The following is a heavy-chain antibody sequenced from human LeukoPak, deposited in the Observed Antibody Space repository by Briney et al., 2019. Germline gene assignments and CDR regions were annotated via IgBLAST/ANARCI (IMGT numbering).Heavy chain of an antibody. Sequence: GGSLRLSCAASGFTFSNAWMNWVRQAPGKGLEWVGRIKSKTDGGTTDYAAPVKGGFTISRDDSKNTLYLQMNSLKTEDTAVYYCTTGEQLVHGYYYYGMDVWGQGTTDTVSS. CDR2: IKSKTDGGTT. J-gene: IGHJ6*02. V-gene: IGHV3-15*07. CDR1: GFTFSNAW. CDR3: TTGEQLVHGYYYYGMDV. D-gene: IGHD6-13*01.